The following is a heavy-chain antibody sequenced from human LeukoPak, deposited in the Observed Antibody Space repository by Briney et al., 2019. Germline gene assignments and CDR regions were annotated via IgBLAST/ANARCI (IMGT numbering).Heavy chain of an antibody. V-gene: IGHV3-7*01. CDR1: AFTFSSYW. Sequence: GGSLSLSCAASAFTFSSYWMSWVRQAPGKGLEWVANIKPDGSEKYYVDSVKGRFTISRDNAKNSLYLQMNSLRAEDTAVYYCAGVYWSQGTMVTVSS. CDR2: IKPDGSEK. J-gene: IGHJ4*02. CDR3: AGVY.